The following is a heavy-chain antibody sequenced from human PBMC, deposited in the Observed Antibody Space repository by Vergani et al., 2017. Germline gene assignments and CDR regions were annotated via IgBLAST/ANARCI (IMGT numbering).Heavy chain of an antibody. CDR3: AKDLGIAARLRIDAFDI. V-gene: IGHV3-23*01. CDR1: GFTFSSYA. Sequence: EVQLLESGGGLVQPGGSLRLSCAASGFTFSSYAMSWVRQAPGKGLGWVSAISGSGGSTYYADSVKGRFTISRDNSKNTLYLQMNSLRAEDTAVDYCAKDLGIAARLRIDAFDIWGQGTMVTVSS. CDR2: ISGSGGST. D-gene: IGHD6-6*01. J-gene: IGHJ3*02.